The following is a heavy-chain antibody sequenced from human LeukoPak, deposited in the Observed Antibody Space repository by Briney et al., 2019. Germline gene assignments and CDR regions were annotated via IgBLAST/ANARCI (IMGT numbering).Heavy chain of an antibody. Sequence: GGSLRLSCVASGFSFSSYWMSWVRQAPGKGLEWVANIKQDGSEKHHVNSVKGRFTTSRNNAKNSLHLQMNSLRVEDTALYYCVGFNNMDVWGQGTTVTVSS. D-gene: IGHD1-14*01. CDR2: IKQDGSEK. V-gene: IGHV3-7*01. CDR3: VGFNNMDV. CDR1: GFSFSSYW. J-gene: IGHJ6*02.